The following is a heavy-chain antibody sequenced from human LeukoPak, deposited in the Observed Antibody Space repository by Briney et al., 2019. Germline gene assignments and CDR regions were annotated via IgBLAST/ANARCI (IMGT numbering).Heavy chain of an antibody. J-gene: IGHJ5*02. Sequence: SETLSLTCAVYGGSFSGYYWSWIRQPPGKGLEWIGEINHSGSTNYNPSLKSRVTISVDTSKNQFSLKLSSVTAADTAVYYCARGYCSSTSCQGRGFDPRGQGTLVTVSS. CDR1: GGSFSGYY. CDR2: INHSGST. V-gene: IGHV4-34*01. D-gene: IGHD2-2*01. CDR3: ARGYCSSTSCQGRGFDP.